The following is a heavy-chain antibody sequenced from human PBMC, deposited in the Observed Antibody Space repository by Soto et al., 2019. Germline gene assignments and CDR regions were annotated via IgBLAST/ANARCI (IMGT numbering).Heavy chain of an antibody. CDR1: GGSISSGGYS. V-gene: IGHV4-30-2*01. CDR2: IYHSGST. J-gene: IGHJ2*01. Sequence: QLQLQASGSGLVKPSQTLSLTCAVSGGSISSGGYSWSWIRQPPGKGLEWIGYIYHSGSTYYNPSLQSRVTRSGDRSKNQFSLKLSSVTAADTAVYYCARVPGRWGRGTLVTVSS. CDR3: ARVPGR.